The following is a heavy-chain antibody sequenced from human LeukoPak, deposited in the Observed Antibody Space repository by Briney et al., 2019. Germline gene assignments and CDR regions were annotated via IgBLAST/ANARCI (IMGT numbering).Heavy chain of an antibody. D-gene: IGHD3/OR15-3a*01. V-gene: IGHV5-51*01. CDR1: GFWFNRDW. J-gene: IGHJ3*01. CDR2: IYPGDSDT. Sequence: GGSLKISCKAAGFWFNRDWIGWGRQLPGKGLEWMGIIYPGDSDTRYTPSFPGQVTISADKFVSAAYLQWNSLKASDSGIYYCARTRGARDAFDLWGQGTMVTVSS. CDR3: ARTRGARDAFDL.